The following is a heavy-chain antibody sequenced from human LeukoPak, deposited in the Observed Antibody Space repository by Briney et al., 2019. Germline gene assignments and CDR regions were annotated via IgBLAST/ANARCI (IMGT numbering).Heavy chain of an antibody. Sequence: GGSLRLSCAASGFTFSSYSMNWVRQAPGKGLDWVSSISSSSSYIYYADSVKGRFTNSRDNAKNSLYLQMNSLRAEDTAVYYCARDLWGITMIVGPIEDYWGQGTLVTVSS. D-gene: IGHD3-22*01. CDR3: ARDLWGITMIVGPIEDY. J-gene: IGHJ4*02. CDR1: GFTFSSYS. CDR2: ISSSSSYI. V-gene: IGHV3-21*01.